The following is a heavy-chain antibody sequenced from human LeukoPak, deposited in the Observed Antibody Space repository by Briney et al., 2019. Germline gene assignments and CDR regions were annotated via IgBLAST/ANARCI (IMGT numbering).Heavy chain of an antibody. J-gene: IGHJ6*03. CDR3: ARVSSAADGYYYYYYMDV. V-gene: IGHV4-59*01. D-gene: IGHD5-24*01. Sequence: PSETLSLTCTVSGVSLRGYYWSWIRQPPGKGLEWIGYIYYSGSTNYNPSLKSRVTISVDTSKNQFSLKLNSVTDTDTAMYYCARVSSAADGYYYYYYMDVWGKGTTVTVSS. CDR2: IYYSGST. CDR1: GVSLRGYY.